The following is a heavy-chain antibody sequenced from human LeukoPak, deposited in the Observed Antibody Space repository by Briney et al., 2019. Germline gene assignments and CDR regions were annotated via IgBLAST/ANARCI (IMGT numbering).Heavy chain of an antibody. Sequence: SSETLSLTCTVSGDSISGYYWSWIRQPPGKGLEWIGYIYYSGNTDYNPSLKSRVTISIDTSKKQFSLKLSPVTAADTAVYYCARRMAATMWVFEYWGQGTLVTVSS. J-gene: IGHJ4*02. CDR3: ARRMAATMWVFEY. CDR2: IYYSGNT. CDR1: GDSISGYY. D-gene: IGHD2-15*01. V-gene: IGHV4-59*01.